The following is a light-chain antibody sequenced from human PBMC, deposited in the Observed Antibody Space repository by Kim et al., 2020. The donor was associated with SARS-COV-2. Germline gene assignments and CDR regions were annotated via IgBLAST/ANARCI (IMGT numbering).Light chain of an antibody. Sequence: SPGERATLSFRASQSVSNNYLAWYQHKPGQAPRLLLYVASSRATGFPDRFSGSGSGTDFTLSISRMEPEDSAVYYCQQYGSSPPYTFGQGTKLEIK. J-gene: IGKJ2*01. CDR2: VAS. CDR1: QSVSNNY. V-gene: IGKV3-20*01. CDR3: QQYGSSPPYT.